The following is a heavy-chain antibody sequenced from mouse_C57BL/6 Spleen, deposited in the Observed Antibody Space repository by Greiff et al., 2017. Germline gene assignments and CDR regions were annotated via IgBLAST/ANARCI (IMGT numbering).Heavy chain of an antibody. J-gene: IGHJ2*01. CDR2: INPSSGYT. V-gene: IGHV1-4*01. D-gene: IGHD1-1*01. Sequence: VQLQQSGAELARPCTSAKMSCKASGYTFTSYTMHWVTQRPGQGLEWIGYINPSSGYTKYNQKVKDKATLTADKSSSTAYMQLSSLTSEDSAVYYCARAVGEGYFDYWGQGTTLTVSS. CDR3: ARAVGEGYFDY. CDR1: GYTFTSYT.